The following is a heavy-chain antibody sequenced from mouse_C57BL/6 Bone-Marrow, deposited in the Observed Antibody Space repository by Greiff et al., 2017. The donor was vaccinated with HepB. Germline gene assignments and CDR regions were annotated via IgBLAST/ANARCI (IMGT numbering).Heavy chain of an antibody. CDR1: GFTFSSYA. CDR2: ISSGGDYI. J-gene: IGHJ4*01. Sequence: EVKLMESGEGLVKPGGSLKLSCAASGFTFSSYAMSWVHQTPEKRLEWVAYISSGGDYIYYADTVKGRFTISRDNARNTLYLQMSSLKSEDTAMYYCTRDWDEDYAMDYWGQGTSVTVSS. D-gene: IGHD4-1*01. V-gene: IGHV5-9-1*02. CDR3: TRDWDEDYAMDY.